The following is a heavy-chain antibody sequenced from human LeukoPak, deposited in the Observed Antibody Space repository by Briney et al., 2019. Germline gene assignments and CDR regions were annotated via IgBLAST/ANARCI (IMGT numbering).Heavy chain of an antibody. D-gene: IGHD5-24*01. V-gene: IGHV1-46*01. CDR2: INPSGGST. CDR3: ARDRDGHTQYYYMDV. Sequence: ASVKVSCKASGYTFTSYYMHWVRQAPGQGLEWMGIINPSGGSTSYAQKFQGRVTMTRDTSTSTVYMELSSLRSEDTAVYYCARDRDGHTQYYYMDVWGKGTTVTISS. CDR1: GYTFTSYY. J-gene: IGHJ6*03.